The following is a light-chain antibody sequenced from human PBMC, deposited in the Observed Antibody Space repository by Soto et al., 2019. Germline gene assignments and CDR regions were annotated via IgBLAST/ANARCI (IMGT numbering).Light chain of an antibody. CDR3: QQYNSYSYT. CDR2: KAS. V-gene: IGKV1-5*03. Sequence: DIQMTQSPSTLSASVGDRVTITCRASQSISSWLAWHQQKPGKAPKLLIYKASSLRSGVPSRFSGSGSGTEFTLTISSLQPDDFATYYCQQYNSYSYTFGQGTKLEIK. CDR1: QSISSW. J-gene: IGKJ2*01.